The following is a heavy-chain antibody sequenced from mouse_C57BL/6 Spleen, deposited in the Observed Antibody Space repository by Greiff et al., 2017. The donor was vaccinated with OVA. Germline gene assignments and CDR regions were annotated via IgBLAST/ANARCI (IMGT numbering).Heavy chain of an antibody. CDR2: ISYSGST. CDR3: AREKGYYYGSSHWYFDV. Sequence: EVQGVESGPGLAKPSQTLSLTCSVTGYSITSDYWNWIRKFPGNKLEYMGYISYSGSTYYNPSLKSRISITRDTSKNQYYLQLNSVTTEDTATYYCAREKGYYYGSSHWYFDVWGTGTTVTVSS. V-gene: IGHV3-8*01. CDR1: GYSITSDY. D-gene: IGHD1-1*01. J-gene: IGHJ1*03.